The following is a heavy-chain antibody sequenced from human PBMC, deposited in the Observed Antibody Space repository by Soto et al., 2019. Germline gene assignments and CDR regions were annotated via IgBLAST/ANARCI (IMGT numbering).Heavy chain of an antibody. CDR1: GFTFSSYA. D-gene: IGHD3-22*01. CDR3: AKGYYDSSGPGAFPYYFDY. CDR2: ISGSGGST. J-gene: IGHJ4*02. Sequence: AGGSLRLSCAASGFTFSSYAMSWVRQAPGKGLEWVSAISGSGGSTYYADSVKGRFTISRDNSKNTLYLQMNSLRAEDTAVYYRAKGYYDSSGPGAFPYYFDYWGQGTLVTVSS. V-gene: IGHV3-23*01.